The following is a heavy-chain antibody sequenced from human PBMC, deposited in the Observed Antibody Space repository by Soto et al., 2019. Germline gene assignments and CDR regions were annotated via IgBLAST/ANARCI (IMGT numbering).Heavy chain of an antibody. Sequence: GGSLRLSCAASGFSFRTYAMHWVRQAPGKGLEWVAVLSFDGTSKNYADSVKGRFTISRDNSKNTLFLQMNSLRTEDTAVYFCAKDFYTVRVPAAPRPHYFDFWGPGTLVTVSS. V-gene: IGHV3-30*04. J-gene: IGHJ4*02. CDR3: AKDFYTVRVPAAPRPHYFDF. CDR1: GFSFRTYA. CDR2: LSFDGTSK. D-gene: IGHD2-2*01.